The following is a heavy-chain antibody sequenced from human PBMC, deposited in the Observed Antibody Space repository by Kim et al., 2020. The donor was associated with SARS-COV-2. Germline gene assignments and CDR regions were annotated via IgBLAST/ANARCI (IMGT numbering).Heavy chain of an antibody. Sequence: SETLSLTCTVSGGSISSYYWSWIRQPPGKGLEWIGYIYYSGSTNYNPSLKSRVTISVDTSKNQFSLKLSSVTAADTAVYYCARGAPLTGYPYNWFDPWGQGTLVTVSS. D-gene: IGHD3-9*01. V-gene: IGHV4-59*01. J-gene: IGHJ5*02. CDR3: ARGAPLTGYPYNWFDP. CDR2: IYYSGST. CDR1: GGSISSYY.